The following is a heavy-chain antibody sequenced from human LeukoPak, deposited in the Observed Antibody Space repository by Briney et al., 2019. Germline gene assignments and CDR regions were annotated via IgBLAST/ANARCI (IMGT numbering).Heavy chain of an antibody. J-gene: IGHJ4*02. D-gene: IGHD2-15*01. CDR3: ARGRGCSGGSCYIDY. V-gene: IGHV4-34*01. CDR1: GGSFSGYY. Sequence: TAETLSLTCAVYGGSFSGYYWSWIRQPPGKGLEWIGEINHSGSTNYNPSLKSRVTISVDTSKNQLSLKLSSVTAADTAVYYCARGRGCSGGSCYIDYWGQGTLVTVSS. CDR2: INHSGST.